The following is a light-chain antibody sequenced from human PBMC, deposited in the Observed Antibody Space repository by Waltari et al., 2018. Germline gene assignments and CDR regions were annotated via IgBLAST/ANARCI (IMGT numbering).Light chain of an antibody. CDR2: TAS. Sequence: DIQMTQSPSSLSASVGVTVTITCRASQGISKSLAWYQQKPGKAPKLLLHTASKWESGVPSRFSGRGSGADFTLTISSLQPEDFATYYCQHYYSISPTFGQGTKVDIK. CDR1: QGISKS. V-gene: IGKV1-NL1*01. CDR3: QHYYSISPT. J-gene: IGKJ1*01.